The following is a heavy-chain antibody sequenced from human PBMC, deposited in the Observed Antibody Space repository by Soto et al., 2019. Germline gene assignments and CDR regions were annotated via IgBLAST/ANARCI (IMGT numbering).Heavy chain of an antibody. J-gene: IGHJ6*01. CDR2: IYWNDDK. CDR3: GRTGCGGNDCYLFYYFGIDG. D-gene: IGHD2-15*01. CDR1: GFSLDSSGVG. V-gene: IGHV2-5*04. Sequence: QITLKESGPTLVKPTQTLTLTCSFSGFSLDSSGVGVGWVRQPPGKALEWLGVIYWNDDKRYSPSLQNRVTIAKDTSANQVLLTLTDVDPMDTGTHYCGRTGCGGNDCYLFYYFGIDGWGRGTTVIVS.